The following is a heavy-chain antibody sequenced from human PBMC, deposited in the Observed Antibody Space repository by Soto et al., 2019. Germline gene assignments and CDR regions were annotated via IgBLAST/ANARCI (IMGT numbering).Heavy chain of an antibody. CDR3: AKDLYSYGYVGDGY. Sequence: EVQLLESGGGLVQPGGSLRLSCAASGFTFSSYAMSWVRQAPGKGLEWVSAISGSGGSTYYADSVKGRFTISRDNSKNTLYLQMKSLRAEDTAVYYCAKDLYSYGYVGDGYWGQGTLVTVSS. V-gene: IGHV3-23*01. D-gene: IGHD5-18*01. J-gene: IGHJ4*02. CDR2: ISGSGGST. CDR1: GFTFSSYA.